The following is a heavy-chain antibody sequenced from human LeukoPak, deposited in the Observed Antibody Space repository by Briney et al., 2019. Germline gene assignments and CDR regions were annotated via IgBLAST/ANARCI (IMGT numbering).Heavy chain of an antibody. Sequence: SETLSFTCTVSGGSISSGDYYWSWIRQPPGKGLEWIGYIYYSGSTYYNPSLKSRVTISVDTSKNQFSLKLSSVTAADTAVYYCARGGDYGSGSNWFDPWGQGTLVTVSS. D-gene: IGHD3-10*01. CDR2: IYYSGST. J-gene: IGHJ5*02. CDR3: ARGGDYGSGSNWFDP. V-gene: IGHV4-30-4*01. CDR1: GGSISSGDYY.